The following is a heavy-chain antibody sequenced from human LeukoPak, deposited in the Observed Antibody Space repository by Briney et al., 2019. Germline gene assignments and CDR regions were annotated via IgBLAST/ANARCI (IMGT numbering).Heavy chain of an antibody. CDR3: AKSGAGYYYMDV. Sequence: GGSLRLSCAASGFTFSSYAMHWVRQAPGKGLEWVSGISGSGGSTYYADSVKGRFTISRDNSKNTLYLQMNSLRAEDTAVYYCAKSGAGYYYMDVWGKGTTVTVSS. D-gene: IGHD1-26*01. CDR1: GFTFSSYA. J-gene: IGHJ6*03. CDR2: ISGSGGST. V-gene: IGHV3-23*01.